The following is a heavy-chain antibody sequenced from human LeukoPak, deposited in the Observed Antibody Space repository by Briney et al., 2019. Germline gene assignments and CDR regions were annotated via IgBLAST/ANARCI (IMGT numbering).Heavy chain of an antibody. J-gene: IGHJ4*02. Sequence: GGSLRHSRAPSGFTLSDYYITWIRQAPRKGLEWLSYTSSSSIYTNYADTVKGRFTISRYNAKNSLYLQMNSLRVEDTAIYYCARNSGYDLDFDSWGQGTLVTVSS. V-gene: IGHV3-11*03. D-gene: IGHD5-12*01. CDR1: GFTLSDYY. CDR3: ARNSGYDLDFDS. CDR2: TSSSSIYT.